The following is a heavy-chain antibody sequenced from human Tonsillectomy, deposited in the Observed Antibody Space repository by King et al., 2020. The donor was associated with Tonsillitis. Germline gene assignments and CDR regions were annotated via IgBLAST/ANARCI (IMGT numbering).Heavy chain of an antibody. CDR2: ISGSGGST. Sequence: VQLVESGGGLVQPGGSLRLSCAASGFTFSSYAMSWVRQAPGKGLEWVSAISGSGGSTYYADSVKGRFTISRDNSKNTMYLQMNSLRAEDTAVYYCATLVGGVVTAMVSDWFDPWGQGTLVTVSS. V-gene: IGHV3-23*04. CDR3: ATLVGGVVTAMVSDWFDP. D-gene: IGHD5-18*01. J-gene: IGHJ5*02. CDR1: GFTFSSYA.